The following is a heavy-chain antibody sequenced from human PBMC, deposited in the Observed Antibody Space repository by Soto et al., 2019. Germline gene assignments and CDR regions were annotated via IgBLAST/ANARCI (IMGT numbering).Heavy chain of an antibody. V-gene: IGHV3-64D*06. CDR2: ITSDGDST. J-gene: IGHJ4*01. CDR3: VKGNQLLRYYFEC. Sequence: PGWSVRLSCSVCGLTISNDAMHWVRQAPGKGLEYVSGITSDGDSTWHADAVKDRFTISRDNYKNTLLLQMSSPRGEDTAIYYCVKGNQLLRYYFECWGPGTLVTAPQ. D-gene: IGHD3-16*01. CDR1: GLTISNDA.